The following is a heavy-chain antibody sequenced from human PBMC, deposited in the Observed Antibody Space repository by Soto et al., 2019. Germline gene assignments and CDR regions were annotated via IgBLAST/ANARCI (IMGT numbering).Heavy chain of an antibody. CDR3: ARTGYSSSWRKVNYFDY. CDR2: IYYSGST. D-gene: IGHD6-13*01. CDR1: GGSISSGDYY. V-gene: IGHV4-30-4*01. Sequence: PSETLSLTCTVSGGSISSGDYYWSWIRQPPGKGLEWIGYIYYSGSTYYNPSLKSRVTISVDTSKNQFSLKLSSVTAADTAVYYCARTGYSSSWRKVNYFDYWGQGTLVTVSS. J-gene: IGHJ4*02.